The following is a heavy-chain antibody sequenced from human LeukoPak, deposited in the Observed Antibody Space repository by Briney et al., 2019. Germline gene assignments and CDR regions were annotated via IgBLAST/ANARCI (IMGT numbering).Heavy chain of an antibody. CDR2: IYHSGST. CDR3: ARRGRQIAARAVWFDP. Sequence: SETLSLTCKVSGDSLSSSTCNWSWIRQPPGKGLEWIGYIYHSGSTYYNPSLKSRVTISVDTSKNQFSLKLSSVTAADTAVYYCARRGRQIAARAVWFDPWGQGTLVTVSS. D-gene: IGHD6-6*01. V-gene: IGHV4-39*01. J-gene: IGHJ5*02. CDR1: GDSLSSSTCN.